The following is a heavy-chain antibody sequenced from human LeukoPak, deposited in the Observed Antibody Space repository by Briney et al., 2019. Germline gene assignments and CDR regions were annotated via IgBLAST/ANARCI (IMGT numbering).Heavy chain of an antibody. CDR2: MTPNSGNT. Sequence: GASVRVSFKASGYTFTIYDMNWGRQGTGQGLESMAWMTPNSGNTGYAQTSQPRATMTRNTSISTAYMELSSLRSEATAVYYCARGPGGVFDYWGQATLVTVSS. CDR1: GYTFTIYD. J-gene: IGHJ4*02. V-gene: IGHV1-8*01. CDR3: ARGPGGVFDY. D-gene: IGHD1-26*01.